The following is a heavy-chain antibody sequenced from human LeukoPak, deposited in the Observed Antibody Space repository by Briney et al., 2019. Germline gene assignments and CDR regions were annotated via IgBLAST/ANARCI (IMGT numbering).Heavy chain of an antibody. CDR1: GFIFSTYA. D-gene: IGHD3-3*01. V-gene: IGHV3-9*01. J-gene: IGHJ5*02. CDR2: ISWNSGSI. CDR3: ARDSSDYDFWSGYYRNWFDP. Sequence: PGGSLRLSCAASGFIFSTYAMHWVRQAPGKGLEWVSGISWNSGSIGYADSVKGRFTISRDNAKNSLYLQMNSLRAEDTAVYYCARDSSDYDFWSGYYRNWFDPWGQGTLVTVSS.